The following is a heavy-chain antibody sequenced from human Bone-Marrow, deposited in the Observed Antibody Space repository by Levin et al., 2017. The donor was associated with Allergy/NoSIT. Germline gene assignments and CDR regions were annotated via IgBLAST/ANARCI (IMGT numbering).Heavy chain of an antibody. CDR1: GFRFRDAW. Sequence: KPGGSLRFSCAASGFRFRDAWMSWVRQAPGKGLEWVARIKRESDGGTTDHAAPVKGRFTISRDDLKNTLFLQMDSLKTEDTAVYFCAADERDFSWDAYDFWGQGTTVTVSS. CDR2: IKRESDGGTT. D-gene: IGHD3/OR15-3a*01. CDR3: AADERDFSWDAYDF. V-gene: IGHV3-15*01. J-gene: IGHJ3*01.